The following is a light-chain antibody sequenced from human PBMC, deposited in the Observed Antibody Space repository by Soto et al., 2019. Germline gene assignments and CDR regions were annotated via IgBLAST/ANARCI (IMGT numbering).Light chain of an antibody. CDR2: DAS. J-gene: IGKJ1*01. CDR3: QQYDNWPRT. CDR1: QSVRSN. V-gene: IGKV3-15*01. Sequence: EKVMTQSPATLSVSPGARATLSCRASQSVRSNLAWYQQKPGQPPRLLIYDASTRATRIPSRFSGSGSGTEFTLTISSLQSEDFAVYYCQQYDNWPRTFGQGTKVDIK.